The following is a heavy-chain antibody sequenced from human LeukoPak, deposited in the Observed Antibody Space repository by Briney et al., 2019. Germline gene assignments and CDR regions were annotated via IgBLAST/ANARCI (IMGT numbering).Heavy chain of an antibody. CDR1: GGSISSYY. CDR2: IYYSGST. CDR3: ATTGGDFWSGYYPFDY. D-gene: IGHD3-3*01. V-gene: IGHV4-59*01. J-gene: IGHJ4*02. Sequence: PSETLSLTCTVSGGSISSYYWSWIRQPPGKGLEWIGYIYYSGSTDYNPSLESRVTISVDTSKNQFSLKLSSVTAADTAVYYCATTGGDFWSGYYPFDYWGQGTLVTVSS.